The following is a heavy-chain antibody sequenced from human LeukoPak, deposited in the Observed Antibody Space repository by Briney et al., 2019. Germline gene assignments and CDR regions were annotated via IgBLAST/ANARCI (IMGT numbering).Heavy chain of an antibody. V-gene: IGHV4-4*07. CDR3: ARFKRAGGWSYFDY. D-gene: IGHD6-19*01. J-gene: IGHJ4*02. CDR2: IYSGVTT. Sequence: SETLSLTCTVSGGSISNFYWNWIRQPAGKGLEWIGRIYSGVTTIYNPALKSRVTMTVDTSKSQFSLKLSSVTAADTAVYYCARFKRAGGWSYFDYWGQGTLVTVSS. CDR1: GGSISNFY.